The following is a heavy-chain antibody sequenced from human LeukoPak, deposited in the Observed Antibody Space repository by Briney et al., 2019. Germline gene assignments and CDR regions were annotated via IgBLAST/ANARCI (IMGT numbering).Heavy chain of an antibody. CDR2: IYYSGST. D-gene: IGHD3-22*01. CDR3: ARSRGYYGSSGSYNWFDP. Sequence: PSETLSLTCTVSGGSISSYYWSWIRQPPGKGLEWIGYIYYSGSTNYNPSLKSRVTISVDTSKNQFSLKLSSVTAADTAVYYCARSRGYYGSSGSYNWFDPWGQGTLVTVSS. J-gene: IGHJ5*02. V-gene: IGHV4-59*08. CDR1: GGSISSYY.